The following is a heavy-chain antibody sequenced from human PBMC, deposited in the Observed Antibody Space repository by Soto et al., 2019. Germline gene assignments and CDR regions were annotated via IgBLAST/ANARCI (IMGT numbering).Heavy chain of an antibody. CDR3: XXXVXSRYNNWIDP. Sequence: QVQLVESGGGVVQPGGSLRLSCAASGFTFSSYGMHWVRQAPGKGLEWVAVIWYDGGEKYYADSVKGRFTISRDNSKNTLSLQXXXLXXEXXXXXXXXXXVXSRYNNWIDPWGQGTLVTVSS. V-gene: IGHV3-33*01. CDR1: GFTFSSYG. J-gene: IGHJ5*02. D-gene: IGHD6-13*01. CDR2: IWYDGGEK.